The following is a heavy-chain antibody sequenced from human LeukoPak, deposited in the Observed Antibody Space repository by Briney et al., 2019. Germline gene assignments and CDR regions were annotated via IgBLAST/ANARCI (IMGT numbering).Heavy chain of an antibody. Sequence: SETLSLTCTVSGVSISSYYWSWIRQPPGKGLEWIGYIYYSGSTNYNPSLKSRVTISVDTSKNQFSLKLSSVTAADTAVYYCARAGSDYGDYASDYWGQGTLVTVSS. J-gene: IGHJ4*02. D-gene: IGHD4-17*01. CDR2: IYYSGST. V-gene: IGHV4-59*01. CDR1: GVSISSYY. CDR3: ARAGSDYGDYASDY.